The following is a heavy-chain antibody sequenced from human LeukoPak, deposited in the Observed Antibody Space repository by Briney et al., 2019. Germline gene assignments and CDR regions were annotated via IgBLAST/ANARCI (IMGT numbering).Heavy chain of an antibody. D-gene: IGHD3-10*01. J-gene: IGHJ4*02. Sequence: SETLSLTCTVSGGYISSSSYYWGWIRQPPGKGLEWIGNIYYSGSTYYNPSLKSRVTISVDTSKNQFSLKLSSVTAADTAVYYCARDVVVRGVSDYWGQGTLVTVSS. CDR2: IYYSGST. CDR3: ARDVVVRGVSDY. CDR1: GGYISSSSYY. V-gene: IGHV4-39*07.